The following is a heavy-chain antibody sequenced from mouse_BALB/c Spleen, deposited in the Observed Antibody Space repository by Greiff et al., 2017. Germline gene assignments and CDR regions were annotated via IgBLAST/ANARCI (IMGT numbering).Heavy chain of an antibody. CDR3: ARVYGSSFYYFDY. J-gene: IGHJ2*01. Sequence: EVMLVESGGGLVQPGGSLKLSCAASGFTFSSYTMSWVRQTPEKRLEWVAYISNGGGSTYYPDTVKGRFTISRDNAKNTLYLQMSSLKSEDTAMYYCARVYGSSFYYFDYWGQGTTLTVSS. CDR1: GFTFSSYT. V-gene: IGHV5-12-2*01. CDR2: ISNGGGST. D-gene: IGHD1-1*01.